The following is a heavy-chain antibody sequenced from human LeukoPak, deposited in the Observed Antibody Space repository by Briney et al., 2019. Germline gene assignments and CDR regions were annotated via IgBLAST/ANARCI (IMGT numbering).Heavy chain of an antibody. D-gene: IGHD3-10*01. V-gene: IGHV3-48*03. Sequence: GGSXRLSCAASGFTFSSYEMNWVRQAPGKGLEWVSYISSSGSTIYYADSVKGRFTISRDNAKNSLYLQMNSLRAEDTAVYYCAREAAYYYGSGILYWGQGTLVTVSS. CDR2: ISSSGSTI. J-gene: IGHJ4*02. CDR1: GFTFSSYE. CDR3: AREAAYYYGSGILY.